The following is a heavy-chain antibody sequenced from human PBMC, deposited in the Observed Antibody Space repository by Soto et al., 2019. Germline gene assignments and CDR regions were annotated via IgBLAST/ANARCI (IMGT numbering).Heavy chain of an antibody. CDR1: GGSFSGYY. CDR2: INHSGST. J-gene: IGHJ4*02. Sequence: QVHLQQWGAGLLKPSETLSLTCGVSGGSFSGYYWSWIRQPPGKGLEWIGDINHSGSTDYNPSLNSRVTISLDTSKNQFSLKLRSMTAADTAVYYCARGNYPYYFDYWGQGTLVTVSS. CDR3: ARGNYPYYFDY. D-gene: IGHD1-7*01. V-gene: IGHV4-34*01.